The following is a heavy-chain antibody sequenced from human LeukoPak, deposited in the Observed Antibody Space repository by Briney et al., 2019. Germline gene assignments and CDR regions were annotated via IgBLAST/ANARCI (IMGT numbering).Heavy chain of an antibody. CDR2: FEPEDGET. CDR1: GYTLTELS. Sequence: ASVKVSCKVSGYTLTELSMHWMRQAPGKGLEWMGGFEPEDGETIYAQKFQGRVTMTEDTSTDTAYMELSSLRSEDTAVYYCATLGVLRESSGYPYRDYWGQGTLVTVSS. CDR3: ATLGVLRESSGYPYRDY. D-gene: IGHD3-22*01. V-gene: IGHV1-24*01. J-gene: IGHJ4*02.